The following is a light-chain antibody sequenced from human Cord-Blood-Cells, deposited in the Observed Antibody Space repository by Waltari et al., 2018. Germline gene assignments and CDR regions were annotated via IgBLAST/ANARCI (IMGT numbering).Light chain of an antibody. J-gene: IGLJ3*02. CDR3: AAWDDSLNGRV. V-gene: IGLV1-44*01. CDR2: RNN. CDR1: SSNIGSNT. Sequence: QSVLTQPPSASGTPGQRVTISCSGSSSNIGSNTVNWYQQLPGTAPKLLIFRNNQRPSGGPDRFSGSKSGTSASLAISGLQAEDEADYYCAAWDDSLNGRVFGGGTKLTVL.